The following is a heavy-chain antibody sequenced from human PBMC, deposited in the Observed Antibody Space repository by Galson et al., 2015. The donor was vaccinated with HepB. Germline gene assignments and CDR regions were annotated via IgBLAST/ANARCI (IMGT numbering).Heavy chain of an antibody. Sequence: SLRLSCAASGFTFSSYAMSWVRQAPGKGLEWVSAISGSGGSTYYADSVKGRFTISRDNSKNTLYLQMNSLRAEDTAVYYCAKGGGYYDSSGYYWFDWFDPWGQGTLVTVSS. CDR1: GFTFSSYA. CDR3: AKGGGYYDSSGYYWFDWFDP. D-gene: IGHD3-22*01. CDR2: ISGSGGST. J-gene: IGHJ5*02. V-gene: IGHV3-23*01.